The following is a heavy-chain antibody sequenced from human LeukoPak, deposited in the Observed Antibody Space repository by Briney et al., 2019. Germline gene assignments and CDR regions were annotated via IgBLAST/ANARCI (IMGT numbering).Heavy chain of an antibody. Sequence: ASVKVSCKASGYTFTGYYMHWVRQAPGQGLEWMGWINPNSGGTNSAQKFQGRVTMTRDTSISTAYMELSSLRSEDTAVYYCARDTLDSGYDFGYWGQGTLVTVSS. CDR3: ARDTLDSGYDFGY. J-gene: IGHJ4*02. D-gene: IGHD5-12*01. CDR1: GYTFTGYY. V-gene: IGHV1-2*02. CDR2: INPNSGGT.